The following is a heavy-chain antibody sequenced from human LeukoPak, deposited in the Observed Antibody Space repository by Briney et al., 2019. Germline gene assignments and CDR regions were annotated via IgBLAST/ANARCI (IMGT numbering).Heavy chain of an antibody. V-gene: IGHV3-48*03. J-gene: IGHJ4*02. CDR3: ARSITDYGDYDSPFFDY. CDR1: GFTFSNYE. D-gene: IGHD4-17*01. Sequence: PGGSLRLSCAASGFTFSNYEMNWVRQAPGKGLEWVSYISSSGTLMFYSDSVKGRFTISRDNASVSLQMNSLRAGDTALYYCARSITDYGDYDSPFFDYWGQGTLVTVSS. CDR2: ISSSGTLM.